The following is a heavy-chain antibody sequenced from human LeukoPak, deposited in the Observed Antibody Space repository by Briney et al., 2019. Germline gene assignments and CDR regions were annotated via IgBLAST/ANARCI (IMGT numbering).Heavy chain of an antibody. CDR2: ISYDGSNK. CDR1: GFTFSSYA. V-gene: IGHV3-30-3*01. Sequence: PGGSLRLSCAASGFTFSSYAMHWVRQAPGKGLEWVAVISYDGSNKYYADSVKGRFTISRDNSKNTLYLQMNSLRAEDTAVYYCAKADYGGNSHDAFDIWGQGTMVTVSS. CDR3: AKADYGGNSHDAFDI. D-gene: IGHD4-23*01. J-gene: IGHJ3*02.